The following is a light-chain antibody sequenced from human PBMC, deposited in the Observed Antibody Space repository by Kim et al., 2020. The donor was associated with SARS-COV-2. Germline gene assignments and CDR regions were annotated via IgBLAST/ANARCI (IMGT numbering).Light chain of an antibody. CDR3: QQYDSSRT. J-gene: IGKJ2*01. CDR1: QSITSNY. CDR2: GAS. Sequence: EIVLTQSPGTLSLSPGERATLSCRASQSITSNYLAWYQHKPGQAPRLLIYGASSRATGIPDRFSGSGSGTDFTLTISRLEPEDFAVYYCQQYDSSRTLGQGTELEI. V-gene: IGKV3-20*01.